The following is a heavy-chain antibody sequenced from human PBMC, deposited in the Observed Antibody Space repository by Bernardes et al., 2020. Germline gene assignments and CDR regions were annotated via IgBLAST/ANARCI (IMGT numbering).Heavy chain of an antibody. V-gene: IGHV3-74*01. D-gene: IGHD5-12*01. CDR2: INGDGSST. Sequence: SLRLSCAASGFTFSSYWMHWVRQAPGKGLVWVSRINGDGSSTRYADSVKGRFTISRDNAKNTLYLQMNRLRADDTAVYYCARDSTHGLDYMDVWGKGTSVTVSS. J-gene: IGHJ6*03. CDR3: ARDSTHGLDYMDV. CDR1: GFTFSSYW.